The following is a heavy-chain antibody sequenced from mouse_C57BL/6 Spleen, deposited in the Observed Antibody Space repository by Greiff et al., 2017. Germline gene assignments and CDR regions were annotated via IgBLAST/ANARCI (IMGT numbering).Heavy chain of an antibody. Sequence: VHVKQSGAELVRPGASVKLSCTASGFNIKDYYMHWVKQRPEQGLEWIGRIDPEDGDTEYAPKFQGKATMTADTSSNTAYLQLSSLTSEDTAVYYCTTCSPYDWYFDVWGTGTTVTVSS. V-gene: IGHV14-1*01. CDR2: IDPEDGDT. CDR3: TTCSPYDWYFDV. CDR1: GFNIKDYY. D-gene: IGHD6-5*01. J-gene: IGHJ1*03.